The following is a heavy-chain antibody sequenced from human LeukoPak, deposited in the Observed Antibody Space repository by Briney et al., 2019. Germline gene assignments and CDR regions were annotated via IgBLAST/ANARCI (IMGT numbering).Heavy chain of an antibody. CDR2: ISSSSSYI. V-gene: IGHV3-21*01. J-gene: IGHJ6*03. CDR3: AREGEMATSLDRRYYYMDV. D-gene: IGHD5-24*01. Sequence: GGSLRLSCAASGFTFSSYSMNWVRQAPGKGLEWVSSISSSSSYIYYADSVKGRFTISRDNAKNSLYLQMNSLRAEDTAVYYCAREGEMATSLDRRYYYMDVWGKGTTVTVSS. CDR1: GFTFSSYS.